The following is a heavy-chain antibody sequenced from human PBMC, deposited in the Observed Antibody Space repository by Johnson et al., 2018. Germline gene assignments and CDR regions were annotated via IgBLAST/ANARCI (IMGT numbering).Heavy chain of an antibody. CDR3: AGQTTYDAFDI. CDR2: MNPNSGNT. V-gene: IGHV1-8*01. J-gene: IGHJ3*02. D-gene: IGHD4-17*01. CDR1: GYTFTSYD. Sequence: QVQLVESGAEVKKPGASVKVSCKASGYTFTSYDINWVRQATGQGLEWMGWMNPNSGNTGYAQKFQGRVTMTRNTSISTAYMELSSLRSEETAVYYWAGQTTYDAFDIWGQGTMVTVSS.